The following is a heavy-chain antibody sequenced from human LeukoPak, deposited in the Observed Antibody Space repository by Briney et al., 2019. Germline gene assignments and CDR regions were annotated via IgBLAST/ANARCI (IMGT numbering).Heavy chain of an antibody. CDR3: ARSEVAATPEAFDI. CDR2: ISSSSSYI. CDR1: GFTFSSYE. D-gene: IGHD2-15*01. V-gene: IGHV3-21*01. Sequence: GGSLRLSCAASGFTFSSYEMNWVRQAPGKGLEWVSSISSSSSYIYYADSVKGRFTISRDNAKNSLYLQMNSLRAEDTAVYYCARSEVAATPEAFDIWGQGTMVTVSS. J-gene: IGHJ3*02.